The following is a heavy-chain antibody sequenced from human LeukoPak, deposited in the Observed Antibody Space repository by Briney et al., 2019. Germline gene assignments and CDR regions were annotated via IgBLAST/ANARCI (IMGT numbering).Heavy chain of an antibody. CDR1: GYTFTSYA. J-gene: IGHJ4*02. Sequence: ASVKVSCKASGYTFTSYAMHWVRQAPGQRLEWMGWINADNGNTKYSQKFQGRVTITRDTSASTAYMELSSLRSEDTAVYYCARSPFPYSSGWYYFDYWGQGTLVTVSS. D-gene: IGHD6-19*01. V-gene: IGHV1-3*01. CDR2: INADNGNT. CDR3: ARSPFPYSSGWYYFDY.